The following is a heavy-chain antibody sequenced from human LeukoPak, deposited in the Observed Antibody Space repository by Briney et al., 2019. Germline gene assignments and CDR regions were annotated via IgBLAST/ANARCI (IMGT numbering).Heavy chain of an antibody. D-gene: IGHD3-10*01. V-gene: IGHV3-23*01. CDR3: AKYFSMVRGVFGN. CDR2: ISGSGSST. CDR1: GFIFTSYG. Sequence: GGSLRLSCAASGFIFTSYGLAWIRQAPGKGLEWVSGISGSGSSTDYADSVKGRFTISRDNSKNTVDLQMNSLRAEDTAIYYCAKYFSMVRGVFGNWGQGTLVTVSS. J-gene: IGHJ4*02.